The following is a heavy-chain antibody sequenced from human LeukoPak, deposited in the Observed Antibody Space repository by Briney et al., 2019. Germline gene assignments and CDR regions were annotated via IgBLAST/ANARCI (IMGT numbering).Heavy chain of an antibody. CDR1: GGSISSYY. J-gene: IGHJ5*02. V-gene: IGHV4-59*01. D-gene: IGHD5-12*01. Sequence: SETLSLTCTVSGGSISSYYWSWIRQPPGKGLEWIGYIYYSGSTNYNPSLKSRVPISVDTSKNQFSLKLSSVTAADTAVYYCARDLYSGYDNWFDPWGQGTLVTVSS. CDR2: IYYSGST. CDR3: ARDLYSGYDNWFDP.